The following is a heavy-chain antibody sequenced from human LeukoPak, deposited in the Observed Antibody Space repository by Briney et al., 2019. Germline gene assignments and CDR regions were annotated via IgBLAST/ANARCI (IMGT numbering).Heavy chain of an antibody. CDR2: INPSGGST. D-gene: IGHD3-22*01. CDR1: GYTFTSYY. V-gene: IGHV1-46*01. CDR3: ARPEYYYDSSGYYYGV. J-gene: IGHJ4*02. Sequence: ASVKVSCKASGYTFTSYYMHWVRQAPGQGLEWMGIINPSGGSTSYAQKFQGRVTMTRDTSTSTVYMELGSLRSEDTAVYYCARPEYYYDSSGYYYGVWGQGTLVTVSS.